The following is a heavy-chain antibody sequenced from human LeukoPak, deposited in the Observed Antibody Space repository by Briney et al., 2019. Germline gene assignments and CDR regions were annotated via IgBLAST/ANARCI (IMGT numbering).Heavy chain of an antibody. CDR3: ARLVDYYDSSGYFDY. Sequence: SGTLSLTCAVSGGSISSSNWWSWVRQPPGKGLEWIGEIYHSGSTYYNPSLKSRVTISVDTSRNQFSLKLNSVTAADTAVYYCARLVDYYDSSGYFDYWGQGTLVTVSS. CDR1: GGSISSSNW. D-gene: IGHD3-22*01. V-gene: IGHV4-4*02. CDR2: IYHSGST. J-gene: IGHJ4*02.